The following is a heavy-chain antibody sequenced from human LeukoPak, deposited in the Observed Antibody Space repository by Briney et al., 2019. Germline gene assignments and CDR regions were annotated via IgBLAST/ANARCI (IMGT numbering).Heavy chain of an antibody. J-gene: IGHJ5*02. CDR3: TPLGFLRDP. Sequence: PGGSLRLSCGACGVDYGAYEMNWVRQAPGKGLEWVAYYAGGDTTKYYADSGGGRFTISRDNGKKSLDRQMNSARADDAALSFRTPLGFLRDPWGEGTLVSVSS. CDR2: YAGGDTTK. V-gene: IGHV3-48*03. D-gene: IGHD2/OR15-2a*01. CDR1: GVDYGAYE.